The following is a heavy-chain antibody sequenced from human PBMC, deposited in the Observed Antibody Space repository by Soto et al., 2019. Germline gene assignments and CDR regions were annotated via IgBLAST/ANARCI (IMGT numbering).Heavy chain of an antibody. CDR2: ISASGGSI. J-gene: IGHJ3*02. Sequence: EVQLLESGGDLVQPGGALRLSCVASGFSFSDQAMTWVRQAPGKGLEWISGISASGGSIYYSDSVKGRFTISRDDSEIRLHLQMNNLRAEDTAVYFCAKVGPFFYHTTGRGSAFDIWGQGTMVTVSS. D-gene: IGHD1-1*01. CDR1: GFSFSDQA. V-gene: IGHV3-23*01. CDR3: AKVGPFFYHTTGRGSAFDI.